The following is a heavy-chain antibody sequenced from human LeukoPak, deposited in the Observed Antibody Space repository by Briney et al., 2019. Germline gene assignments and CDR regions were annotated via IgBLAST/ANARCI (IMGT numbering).Heavy chain of an antibody. Sequence: GGSLRLSCAASGFTVSSNYMSWVRQAPGKGLEWVSVIYSGGSTYYADSVKGRFTISRDNAKNSLYLQMNSLRDEDTAVYYCARDRGDILTTDYWGQGTLVTVSS. J-gene: IGHJ4*02. CDR2: IYSGGST. V-gene: IGHV3-66*01. CDR3: ARDRGDILTTDY. D-gene: IGHD3-9*01. CDR1: GFTVSSNY.